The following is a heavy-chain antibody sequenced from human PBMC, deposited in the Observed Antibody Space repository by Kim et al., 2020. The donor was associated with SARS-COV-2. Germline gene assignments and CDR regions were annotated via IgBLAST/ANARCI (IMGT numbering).Heavy chain of an antibody. V-gene: IGHV4-34*01. CDR3: ARGGGLRYYYGMDV. Sequence: SETLSLTCAVYGGSFSGYYWSWIRQPPGKGLEWIGEINHSGSTNYNPSLKSRVTISVDTSKNQFSLKLSSVTAADTAVYYCARGGGLRYYYGMDVWGQGTTVTVSS. CDR2: INHSGST. D-gene: IGHD4-17*01. J-gene: IGHJ6*02. CDR1: GGSFSGYY.